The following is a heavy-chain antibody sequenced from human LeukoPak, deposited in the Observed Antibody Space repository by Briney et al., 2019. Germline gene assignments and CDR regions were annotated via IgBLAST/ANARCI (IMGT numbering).Heavy chain of an antibody. CDR1: GDSIISGGYY. J-gene: IGHJ5*02. CDR3: ARDPVGPGWYDP. Sequence: SETLSLTCTVSGDSIISGGYYWSWIRQHPGKGLEWIGYIYYSGTTYYNPSLKSRVTMSVDTSKNQCSLKLSSVTAADTAIYYCARDPVGPGWYDPWGQGTLVTFSS. V-gene: IGHV4-31*02. CDR2: IYYSGTT. D-gene: IGHD1-26*01.